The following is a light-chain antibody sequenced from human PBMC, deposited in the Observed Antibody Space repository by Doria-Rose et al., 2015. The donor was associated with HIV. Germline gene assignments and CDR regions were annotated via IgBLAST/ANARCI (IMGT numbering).Light chain of an antibody. Sequence: SPSSLSASTGDRVTITCRASQDISNYLAWYQQKPGKAPKLLIYAASTLQSGVPSRLSGSGSGTDFTLTISYLQSEDFATYYCQQYHSYPPTFGQGTKVEVK. CDR1: QDISNY. CDR3: QQYHSYPPT. CDR2: AAS. J-gene: IGKJ1*01. V-gene: IGKV1-8*01.